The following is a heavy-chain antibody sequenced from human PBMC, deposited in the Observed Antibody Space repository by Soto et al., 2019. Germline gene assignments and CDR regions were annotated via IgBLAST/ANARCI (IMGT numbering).Heavy chain of an antibody. D-gene: IGHD2-21*02. V-gene: IGHV3-48*02. Sequence: VVLVESGGGLVSPGGSLRLSCVASGFRFSEHSMNWVRQAPGKGLQWISYISSNSDKTYYADSVKGRFTVSRDKAKNALFLQMNSLRDDDTATYYCARLPKGSLVTAWGQGARVTVSS. CDR2: ISSNSDKT. J-gene: IGHJ1*01. CDR1: GFRFSEHS. CDR3: ARLPKGSLVTA.